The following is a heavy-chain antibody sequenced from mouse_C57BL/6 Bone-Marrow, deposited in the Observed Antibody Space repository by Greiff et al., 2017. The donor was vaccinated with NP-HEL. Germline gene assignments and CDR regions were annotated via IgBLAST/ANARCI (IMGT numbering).Heavy chain of an antibody. V-gene: IGHV5-6*01. CDR3: ARKDPYY. Sequence: EVKLMESGGDLVKPGGSLKLSCAASGFTFSSYGMSWVRQTPDKRLEWVATISSGGSYTYYPDSVKGRFTISRDNAKNTLYLQMSSLKSEDTAMYYCARKDPYYWGQGTSVTVSS. CDR1: GFTFSSYG. J-gene: IGHJ4*01. CDR2: ISSGGSYT.